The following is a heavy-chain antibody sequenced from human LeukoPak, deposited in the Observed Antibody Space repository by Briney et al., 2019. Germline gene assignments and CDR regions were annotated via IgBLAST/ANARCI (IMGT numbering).Heavy chain of an antibody. J-gene: IGHJ4*02. V-gene: IGHV4-4*02. Sequence: SETLSLTCGVSGGSISSTNWWSWVRQPPGQGLEWIGEISLTGRTNYNPSLNGRVTMSLDESRNQLSLNLTSVTAADTATYFCSRESGPFCPFGYWGQGTLVIVSS. CDR2: ISLTGRT. CDR3: SRESGPFCPFGY. CDR1: GGSISSTNW. D-gene: IGHD1-26*01.